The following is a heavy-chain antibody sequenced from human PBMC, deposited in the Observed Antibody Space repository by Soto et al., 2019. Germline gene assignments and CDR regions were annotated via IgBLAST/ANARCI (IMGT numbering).Heavy chain of an antibody. CDR1: GGSSSSGSYY. D-gene: IGHD4-4*01. Sequence: SETLSLPWGVAGGSSSSGSYYWSWIRQPPGKGLEWIGYIYYSGSTNYNPSLKSRVTISVDTSKNQFSLKLSSVTAADTAVYYCASSPQTTVTPNFDYCGQGTLVTVSS. CDR3: ASSPQTTVTPNFDY. V-gene: IGHV4-61*01. CDR2: IYYSGST. J-gene: IGHJ4*02.